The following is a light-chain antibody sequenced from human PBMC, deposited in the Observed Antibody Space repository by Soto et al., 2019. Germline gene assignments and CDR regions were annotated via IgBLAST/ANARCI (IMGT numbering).Light chain of an antibody. CDR3: QQDYSYPFT. CDR2: AAS. CDR1: QGISSY. V-gene: IGKV1-8*01. Sequence: AIRMTQSPSSFSASTGDRVTITCRASQGISSYLAWYQQKPGKAPKLLIYAASTLQSGVPSRFSGSGAGTDFTLTISCLQSEDFATYSCQQDYSYPFTFGPGTKVDIK. J-gene: IGKJ3*01.